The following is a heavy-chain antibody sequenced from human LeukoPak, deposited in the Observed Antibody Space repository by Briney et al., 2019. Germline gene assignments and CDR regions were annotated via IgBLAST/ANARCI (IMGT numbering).Heavy chain of an antibody. CDR1: GYTFTGYY. D-gene: IGHD6-19*01. CDR3: ARGGYSSGYDS. V-gene: IGHV1-8*03. CDR2: MNPNIGNT. Sequence: ASVKVSCKASGYTFTGYYMHWVRQAPGQGLEWMGWMNPNIGNTGYAQKFQGRVTITRNTSISTAYMELSSLRSEDTAVYYCARGGYSSGYDSWGQGTLVTVSS. J-gene: IGHJ4*02.